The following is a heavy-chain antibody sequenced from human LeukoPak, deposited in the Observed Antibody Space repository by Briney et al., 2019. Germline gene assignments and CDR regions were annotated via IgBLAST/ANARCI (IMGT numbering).Heavy chain of an antibody. CDR2: INWNGGST. D-gene: IGHD6-19*01. V-gene: IGHV3-20*04. J-gene: IGHJ3*02. CDR3: AREGYSSGQFYGFDI. CDR1: GFTFDDYG. Sequence: GGSLRLSCAASGFTFDDYGMSWVRQAPGKGLEWVSGINWNGGSTGYADSVKGRFTISRDNAKNSLYLQMNSLRAEDTALYYCAREGYSSGQFYGFDIWGQGTMVTVSS.